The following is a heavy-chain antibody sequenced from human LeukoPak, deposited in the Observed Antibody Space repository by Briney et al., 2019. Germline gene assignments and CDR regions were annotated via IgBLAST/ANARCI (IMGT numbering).Heavy chain of an antibody. CDR3: AKDSRGSYYGGYFDY. J-gene: IGHJ4*02. CDR1: GFTFSSYG. D-gene: IGHD1-26*01. CDR2: ISYDGSNK. V-gene: IGHV3-30*18. Sequence: PGRSLGLSCAASGFTFSSYGMHWVRQAPGKGLEWVAVISYDGSNKYYADSVKGRFTISRDNSKNTLYLQMNSLRAEDAAVYYCAKDSRGSYYGGYFDYWGQGALVTVSS.